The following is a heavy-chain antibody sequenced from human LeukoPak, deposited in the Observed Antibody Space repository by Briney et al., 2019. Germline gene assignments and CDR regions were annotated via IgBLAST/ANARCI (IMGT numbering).Heavy chain of an antibody. CDR3: ARDMYSGSYFDAFDI. CDR1: GGSISSHY. D-gene: IGHD1-26*01. V-gene: IGHV4-59*11. CDR2: ICYSGST. J-gene: IGHJ3*02. Sequence: SETLSLTCTVSGGSISSHYWSWIRQPPGKGLEWIGYICYSGSTNYNPSLKSRVTISVDTSKNQFSLKLSSVTAADTAVYYCARDMYSGSYFDAFDIWGQGTMVTVSS.